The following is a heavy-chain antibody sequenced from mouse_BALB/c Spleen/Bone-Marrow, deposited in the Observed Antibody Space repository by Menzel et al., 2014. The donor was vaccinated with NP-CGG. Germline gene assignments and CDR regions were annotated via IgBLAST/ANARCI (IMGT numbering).Heavy chain of an antibody. V-gene: IGHV7-3*02. Sequence: EVMLVESGGGLVQPGGSLRLSCATSGFTFTDYYMSWVRQPPGKALEWLGFIRNKANGYTAEYSASVKGRFTISRDNSQSILYLRMNTLRAEDSATYYCARDRGLSFFYYLDQGTTLTVSS. CDR2: IRNKANGYTA. D-gene: IGHD2-4*01. J-gene: IGHJ2*01. CDR3: ARDRGLSFFYY. CDR1: GFTFTDYY.